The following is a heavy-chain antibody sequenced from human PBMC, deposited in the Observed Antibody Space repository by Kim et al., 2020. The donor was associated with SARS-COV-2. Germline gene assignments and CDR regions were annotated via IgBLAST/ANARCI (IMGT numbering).Heavy chain of an antibody. CDR3: ARDGAGYCSSTSCYYYYY. V-gene: IGHV3-21*01. Sequence: GGSLRLSCAASGFTFSSYSMNWVRQAPGKGLEWVSSISSSSYIYYADSVKGRFTISRDNAKNSLYLQMNSLRAKDTAVYYCARDGAGYCSSTSCYYYYY. J-gene: IGHJ6*03. CDR1: GFTFSSYS. D-gene: IGHD2-2*01. CDR2: ISSSSYI.